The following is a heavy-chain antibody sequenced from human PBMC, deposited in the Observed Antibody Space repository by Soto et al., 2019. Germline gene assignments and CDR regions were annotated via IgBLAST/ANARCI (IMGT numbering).Heavy chain of an antibody. CDR2: IYYSGNT. Sequence: QCLAYTVSYDYSRSGIYYFVSIRQPPGKVLEWIGNIYYSGNTYYNPSLKSRLIISIDTSKNQFSLKVGSVTAADTAVYYCASSSLYGMDVWGQGTTVTGSS. CDR1: YDYSRSGIYY. CDR3: ASSSLYGMDV. J-gene: IGHJ6*02. V-gene: IGHV4-30-4*08.